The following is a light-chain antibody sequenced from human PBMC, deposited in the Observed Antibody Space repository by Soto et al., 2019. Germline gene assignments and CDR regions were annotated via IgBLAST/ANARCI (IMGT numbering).Light chain of an antibody. CDR3: SSYAGSNNLV. V-gene: IGLV2-8*01. Sequence: QSALTQPPSSSGSPGQSVTISCTGTSSDVGGYNYVSWYQQYPGKAPQLMISEVNKRPSGVPDRFSGSKSGNTASLTVSGLQAEDEADYYCSSYAGSNNLVFGGGTKLTVL. J-gene: IGLJ3*02. CDR1: SSDVGGYNY. CDR2: EVN.